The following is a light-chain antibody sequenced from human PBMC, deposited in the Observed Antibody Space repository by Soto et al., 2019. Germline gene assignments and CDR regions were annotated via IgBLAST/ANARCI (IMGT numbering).Light chain of an antibody. CDR1: SSDVGTYNL. V-gene: IGLV2-23*02. CDR2: EVS. Sequence: QSALTQPASVSGSPGQSITISCTGSSSDVGTYNLVSWYQRHPGKAPKLIISEVSKRPSGISSRFSGSRSGNTASLTISGLQAEDEAFYDCCSYAVGASYVFGPGTKVTVL. J-gene: IGLJ1*01. CDR3: CSYAVGASYV.